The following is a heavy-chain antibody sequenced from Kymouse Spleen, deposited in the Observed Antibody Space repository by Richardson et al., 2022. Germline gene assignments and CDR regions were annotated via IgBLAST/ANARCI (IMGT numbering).Heavy chain of an antibody. J-gene: IGHJ6*02. D-gene: IGHD1-20*01,IGHD1-7*01. CDR2: MNPNSGNT. CDR1: GYTFTSYD. Sequence: QVQLVQSGAEVKKPGASVKVSCKASGYTFTSYDINWVRQATGQGLEWMGWMNPNSGNTGYAQKFQGRVTMTRNTSISTAYMELSSLRSEDTAVYYCARNNWSYYYYYYGMDVWGQGTTVTVSS. CDR3: ARNNWSYYYYYYGMDV. V-gene: IGHV1-8*01.